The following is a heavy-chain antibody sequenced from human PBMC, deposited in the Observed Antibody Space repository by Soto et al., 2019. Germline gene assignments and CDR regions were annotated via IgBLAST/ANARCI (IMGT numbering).Heavy chain of an antibody. CDR3: ATSGGGH. CDR1: GFTFSDSW. D-gene: IGHD3-16*01. CDR2: ITPDGNRK. V-gene: IGHV3-7*05. J-gene: IGHJ4*02. Sequence: EVLLVESGGHLVQHGESLRLSCTASGFTFSDSWMSWVRRPPGKGLEWVANITPDGNRKFYVDSVKGRFTISRDNADNSLYLQVNSLRVDDTAVYYCATSGGGHWGQGTLVTVSS.